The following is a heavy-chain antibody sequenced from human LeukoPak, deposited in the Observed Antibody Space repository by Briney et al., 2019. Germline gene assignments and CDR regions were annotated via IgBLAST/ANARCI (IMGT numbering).Heavy chain of an antibody. D-gene: IGHD3-22*01. V-gene: IGHV4-39*01. J-gene: IGHJ4*02. CDR3: ARLYYDSSGYYQICYFDY. CDR1: GRSISSSSYY. Sequence: SETLSLTCTVSGRSISSSSYYWGWIRQPPGKGLEWIGSIYYSGSTYYNPSLKSRVTISVDTSKNQLSLNLSSVTAADTAVYYCARLYYDSSGYYQICYFDYWGQGTLVTVSS. CDR2: IYYSGST.